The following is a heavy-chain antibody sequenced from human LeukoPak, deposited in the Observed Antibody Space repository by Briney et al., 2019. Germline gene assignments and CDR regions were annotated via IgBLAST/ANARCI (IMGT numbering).Heavy chain of an antibody. CDR2: IRNDGSNK. CDR3: AKDFLKSITLIRGVRSWVGYFDS. D-gene: IGHD3-10*01. Sequence: GGSLRLSCGASGFTFTNYGIHWVRQAPGKGLEWVAFIRNDGSNKYYAESVKGRFTISRDNSKNTLYLQMNSLRVEDTAVYYCAKDFLKSITLIRGVRSWVGYFDSWGQGTLVTVSS. J-gene: IGHJ4*02. V-gene: IGHV3-30*02. CDR1: GFTFTNYG.